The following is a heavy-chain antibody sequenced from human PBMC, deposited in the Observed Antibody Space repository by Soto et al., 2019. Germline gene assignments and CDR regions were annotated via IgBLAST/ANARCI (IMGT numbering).Heavy chain of an antibody. CDR2: ISYDGSKK. J-gene: IGHJ4*02. V-gene: IGHV3-30*18. CDR1: GFTFSSYA. Sequence: QVQLVESGGGVVQPGRSLGLSCVVSGFTFSSYAMHWVRQAPGKGLEWVAIISYDGSKKYFADSVKGRFTISRDNSKNTLYLQMNSLRTEDTAVYYCAKDRLYYYYDSGSYCYYFDQWGQGTQVIVSS. CDR3: AKDRLYYYYDSGSYCYYFDQ. D-gene: IGHD3-10*01.